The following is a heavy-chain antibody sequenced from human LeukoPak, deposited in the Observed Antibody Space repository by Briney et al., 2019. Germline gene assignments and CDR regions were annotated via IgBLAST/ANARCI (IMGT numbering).Heavy chain of an antibody. Sequence: SETLSLTCTVSGASISSITYYWGWIRQPPGKELEWIGSIYYSGSTYYTTSLKSRVTISIDTSNNQFSLKLTSVTAADTAVYYCVRYHSTWGLNYWGQGTLVTVSS. V-gene: IGHV4-39*01. CDR1: GASISSITYY. D-gene: IGHD2-2*01. CDR3: VRYHSTWGLNY. J-gene: IGHJ4*02. CDR2: IYYSGST.